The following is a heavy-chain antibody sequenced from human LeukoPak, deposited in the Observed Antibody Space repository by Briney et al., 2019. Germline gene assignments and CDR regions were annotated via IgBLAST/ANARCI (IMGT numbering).Heavy chain of an antibody. CDR1: GFTFSSYS. CDR2: ISSSSSYI. J-gene: IGHJ4*02. CDR3: AREGVWGSYRCDY. D-gene: IGHD3-16*02. Sequence: MSGGSLRLSCAASGFTFSSYSMNWVRQAPGKGLEWVSSISSSSSYIYYADSVKGRFTISRDNAKNSLYLQMNSLRAEDTAVYYCAREGVWGSYRCDYWGQGTLVTVSS. V-gene: IGHV3-21*01.